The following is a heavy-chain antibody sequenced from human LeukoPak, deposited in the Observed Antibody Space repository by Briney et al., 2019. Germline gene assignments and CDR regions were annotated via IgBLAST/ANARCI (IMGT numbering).Heavy chain of an antibody. CDR1: GFTFSTYA. Sequence: PGGSLRLSCAASGFTFSTYAMTWVRQAPGKGLEWVSGISGRGDSTDYADSVKGRFTISRDNSKNMLFLQMHSLRAEDSAVYYCAKEPYVYSSYPDYWGQGTLVTVPS. CDR3: AKEPYVYSSYPDY. CDR2: ISGRGDST. J-gene: IGHJ4*02. D-gene: IGHD1-26*01. V-gene: IGHV3-23*01.